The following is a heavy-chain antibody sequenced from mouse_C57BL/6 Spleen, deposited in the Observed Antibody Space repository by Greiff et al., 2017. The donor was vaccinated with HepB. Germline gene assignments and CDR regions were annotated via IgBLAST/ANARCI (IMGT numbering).Heavy chain of an antibody. V-gene: IGHV1-26*01. Sequence: EVQLQQSGPELVKPGALVKISCKASGYTFTDYYMNWVKQSHGKSLEWIGDINPNNGGTSYNQKFKGKATLTVDKSSSTAYMELRSLTSEDSAVYYCAREVPYGYDGGAWFAYWGQGTLVTVSA. CDR2: INPNNGGT. CDR3: AREVPYGYDGGAWFAY. D-gene: IGHD2-2*01. CDR1: GYTFTDYY. J-gene: IGHJ3*01.